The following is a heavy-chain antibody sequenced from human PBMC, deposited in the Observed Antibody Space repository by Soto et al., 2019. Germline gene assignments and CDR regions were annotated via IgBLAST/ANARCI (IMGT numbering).Heavy chain of an antibody. Sequence: SETLSLTCAVYGGSFSGYYWSWIRQPPGKGLEWIGEINHSGSTNYNPSLKSRVTISVDTSKNQFSLKLSSVTAADTAVYYCARDRLMVRGVITHYYGMDVWGQGTTVTVSS. CDR2: INHSGST. V-gene: IGHV4-34*01. D-gene: IGHD3-10*01. CDR1: GGSFSGYY. J-gene: IGHJ6*02. CDR3: ARDRLMVRGVITHYYGMDV.